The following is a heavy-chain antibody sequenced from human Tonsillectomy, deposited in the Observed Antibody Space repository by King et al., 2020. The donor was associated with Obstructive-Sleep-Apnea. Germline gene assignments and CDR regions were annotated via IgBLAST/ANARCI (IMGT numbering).Heavy chain of an antibody. CDR3: ARVGVAYDILTAHKRHRDWFDR. D-gene: IGHD3-9*01. Sequence: QLQESGPGLVKPSETLSLTCSVSGGSISSYHWSWIRQSPVRGLEWIGYIDYSGSTDYNSSLKSRVTISLDTSKNQLSLKLSSVTAADTAVYYCARVGVAYDILTAHKRHRDWFDRWGQGTLVTVSS. V-gene: IGHV4-59*01. CDR2: IDYSGST. J-gene: IGHJ5*02. CDR1: GGSISSYH.